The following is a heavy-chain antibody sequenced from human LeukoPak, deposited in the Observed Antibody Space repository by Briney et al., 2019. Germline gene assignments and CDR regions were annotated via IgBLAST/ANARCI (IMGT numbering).Heavy chain of an antibody. CDR2: ISAYNGNT. D-gene: IGHD1-7*01. CDR3: ARGDNWNYVSWFDP. J-gene: IGHJ5*02. V-gene: IGHV1-18*01. CDR1: GYTFTSYG. Sequence: ASVKVSCKASGYTFTSYGIRWVRQAPGQGLEWMGWISAYNGNTNYAQKLQGRVTMTTDTSTSTAYMELRSLRSDDTAVYYCARGDNWNYVSWFDPWGQGTLVTVSS.